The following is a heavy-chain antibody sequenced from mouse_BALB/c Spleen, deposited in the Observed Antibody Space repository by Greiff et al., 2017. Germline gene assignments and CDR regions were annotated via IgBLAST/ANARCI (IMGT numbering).Heavy chain of an antibody. CDR2: IDPANGNT. D-gene: IGHD2-1*01. Sequence: VQLQQSGAELVKPGASVKLSCTASGFNIKDTYMHWVKQRPEQGLEWIGRIDPANGNTKYDPKFQGKATITADTSSNTAYLQLSSLTSEDTAVYYCARGGGNYVGYYAMDYWGQGTSVTVSS. CDR1: GFNIKDTY. J-gene: IGHJ4*01. CDR3: ARGGGNYVGYYAMDY. V-gene: IGHV14-3*02.